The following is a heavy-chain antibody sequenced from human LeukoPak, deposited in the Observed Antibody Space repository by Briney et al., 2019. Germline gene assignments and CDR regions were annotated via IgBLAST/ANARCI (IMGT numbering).Heavy chain of an antibody. V-gene: IGHV1-18*01. D-gene: IGHD2-15*01. CDR3: ARVRQSVAGVDGYMDV. CDR2: ISGYNAST. J-gene: IGHJ6*03. Sequence: ASVKVSCKASGYTFISFGFSWVRQAPGQGLEWMGWISGYNASTKYAQNLQGRVTMTTDISTSTAYMELRSLRSDDTAVYYCARVRQSVAGVDGYMDVWGKGTTVTVSS. CDR1: GYTFISFG.